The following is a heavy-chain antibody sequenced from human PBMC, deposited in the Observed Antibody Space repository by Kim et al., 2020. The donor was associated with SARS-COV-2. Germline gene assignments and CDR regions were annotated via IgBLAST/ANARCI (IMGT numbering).Heavy chain of an antibody. D-gene: IGHD3-3*01. Sequence: ASVKVSCKASGYTFTNYYINWVRQAPGQGLEWVGQINPNSGGTNVVRKFQGRVTLTRDTSISTVYMEVTSLRSDDTALYFCVRSKSTLFGLSPRPQTFDLWGQEAQVTV. CDR1: GYTFTNYY. CDR3: VRSKSTLFGLSPRPQTFDL. CDR2: INPNSGGT. J-gene: IGHJ4*02. V-gene: IGHV1-2*06.